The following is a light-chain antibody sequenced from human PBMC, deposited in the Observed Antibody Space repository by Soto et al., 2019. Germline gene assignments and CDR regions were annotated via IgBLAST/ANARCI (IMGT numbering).Light chain of an antibody. Sequence: QSALTQPPSASGSPGQSVTISCTGTSSDVGGYVYVSWYQQYPGKAPKLMIYEVNKRPSGVPDRFSGSKSGNTASLTVSGLQAEDEADYYLRSYAGTNTDVIFGGGTKLTVL. V-gene: IGLV2-8*01. J-gene: IGLJ2*01. CDR3: RSYAGTNTDVI. CDR1: SSDVGGYVY. CDR2: EVN.